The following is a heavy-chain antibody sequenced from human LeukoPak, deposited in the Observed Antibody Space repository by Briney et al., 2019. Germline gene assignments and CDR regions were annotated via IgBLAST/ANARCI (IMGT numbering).Heavy chain of an antibody. CDR3: AKDRTGCGGDCYSDY. V-gene: IGHV3-23*01. CDR2: ISGSGGST. Sequence: PGGSLRLSCAASGFTFSSYARGWVRQAPGKGLEWVSAISGSGGSTYYADSVKGRFTISRDNFKNTLYQQMNSLTAEDTALYYCAKDRTGCGGDCYSDYWGQGTLVTVSS. J-gene: IGHJ4*02. CDR1: GFTFSSYA. D-gene: IGHD2-21*02.